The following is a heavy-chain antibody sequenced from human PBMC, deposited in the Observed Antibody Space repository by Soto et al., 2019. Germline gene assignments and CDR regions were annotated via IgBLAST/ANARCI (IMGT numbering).Heavy chain of an antibody. Sequence: SETLSLTCTVSGGSISSSSYYWGWIRQPPGKGLEWIGSIYYSGSTYYNPSLKSRVTISVDTSKNQFSLKLSSVTAADTAVYYCARRGYCSSTSCSYYYYYYMDVWGKGTTVT. J-gene: IGHJ6*03. CDR3: ARRGYCSSTSCSYYYYYYMDV. V-gene: IGHV4-39*01. CDR1: GGSISSSSYY. CDR2: IYYSGST. D-gene: IGHD2-2*01.